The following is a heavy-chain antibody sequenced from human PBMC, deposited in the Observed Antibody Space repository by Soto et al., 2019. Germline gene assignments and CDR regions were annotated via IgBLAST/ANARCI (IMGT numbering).Heavy chain of an antibody. J-gene: IGHJ6*02. CDR3: SVRNYYYYGMDV. CDR1: VFTFSSYW. Sequence: WSLRLSCAASVFTFSSYWMHWVRQAPGKGLVWVSRINSDGSSTSYADSVKGRFTISRDNAKNTLYLQMNSLRAEDTAVYYCSVRNYYYYGMDVWGQGTTVTVSS. CDR2: INSDGSST. V-gene: IGHV3-74*01. D-gene: IGHD3-10*01.